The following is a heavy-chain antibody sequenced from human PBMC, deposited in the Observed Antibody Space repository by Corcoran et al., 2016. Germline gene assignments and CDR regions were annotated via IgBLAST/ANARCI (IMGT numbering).Heavy chain of an antibody. Sequence: QVQLVQSGAEVKKPGASVKVSCKASGYTFTSYGISWVRQAPGQGLEWMGWISAYNGNTNYAQKLQGRVTMTTETSTSTAYRELRSLRSDDTAVYYFSRSGFYDSSPHDAFDIWGQGTMVTVSS. J-gene: IGHJ3*02. CDR3: SRSGFYDSSPHDAFDI. D-gene: IGHD3-22*01. V-gene: IGHV1-18*01. CDR2: ISAYNGNT. CDR1: GYTFTSYG.